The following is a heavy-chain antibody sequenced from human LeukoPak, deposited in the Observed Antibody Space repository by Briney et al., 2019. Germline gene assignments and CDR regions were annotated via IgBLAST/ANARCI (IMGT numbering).Heavy chain of an antibody. CDR3: AREVATIREDAFDI. CDR1: GYTFNRYA. CDR2: INTNTGNP. Sequence: RASVKVSCKASGYTFNRYAMNWVRQAPGQGLEWMGWINTNTGNPTYAQGFTGRFVFSLDTSVSTAYLQISSLKAEDTAVYYCAREVATIREDAFDIWGQGAMVTVSS. D-gene: IGHD5-12*01. V-gene: IGHV7-4-1*02. J-gene: IGHJ3*02.